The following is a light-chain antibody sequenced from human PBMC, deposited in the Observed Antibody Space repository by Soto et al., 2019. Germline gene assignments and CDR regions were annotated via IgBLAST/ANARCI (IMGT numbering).Light chain of an antibody. CDR1: SSDVGGYNY. CDR3: SSYTSSNTLV. V-gene: IGLV2-14*01. Sequence: QSALTQPPSVSGSPGQSVTISCTGTSSDVGGYNYVSWYQQHPGKAPKLMIYEVSNRPSGVSNRFSGSKSGNTASLTISGLQAEDEADYYCSSYTSSNTLVFGGGTKLTVL. J-gene: IGLJ3*02. CDR2: EVS.